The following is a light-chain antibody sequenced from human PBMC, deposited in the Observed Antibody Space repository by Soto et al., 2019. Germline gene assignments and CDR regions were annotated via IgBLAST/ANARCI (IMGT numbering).Light chain of an antibody. CDR2: GAS. CDR1: QSVSSDY. CDR3: QQYGSSPRT. Sequence: EIVLTQSPGTLSLSPGQRATLSCRASQSVSSDYLAWFQQKPGQAPRLLIYGASSRATGNPDRFSGGGSGTDFTLTISRLEPEDFAVYYCQQYGSSPRTFGQGTKVEIK. J-gene: IGKJ1*01. V-gene: IGKV3-20*01.